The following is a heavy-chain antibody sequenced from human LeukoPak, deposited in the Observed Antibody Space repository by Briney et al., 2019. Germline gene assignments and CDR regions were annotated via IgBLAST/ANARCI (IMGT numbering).Heavy chain of an antibody. V-gene: IGHV4-31*03. Sequence: SETLSLTCTVSGGSLSGGAYYWSWIRQHPGKGLEWIGYIYYSGNTYYNPSLKSRVTISVDTSKNQFSLKLTSVTAADTAVYYCASYGGPYYYYYGMDVWGQGTTVTVSS. CDR2: IYYSGNT. D-gene: IGHD3-16*01. J-gene: IGHJ6*02. CDR3: ASYGGPYYYYYGMDV. CDR1: GGSLSGGAYY.